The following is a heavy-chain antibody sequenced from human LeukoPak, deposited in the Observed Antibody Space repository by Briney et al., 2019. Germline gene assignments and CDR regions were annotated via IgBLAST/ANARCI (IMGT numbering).Heavy chain of an antibody. CDR2: LNPNSTAT. Sequence: GASVKVSCKSSGYTFTNYYIHWVRQAPGQGLEWVGVLNPNSTATLYAQKFPGRITFTRYMSATTDYMELNTLTSGDTAVYYCARENLVGDIAWLLDPGGEGTLVTLYS. CDR3: ARENLVGDIAWLLDP. J-gene: IGHJ5*02. D-gene: IGHD1-26*01. CDR1: GYTFTNYY. V-gene: IGHV1-46*01.